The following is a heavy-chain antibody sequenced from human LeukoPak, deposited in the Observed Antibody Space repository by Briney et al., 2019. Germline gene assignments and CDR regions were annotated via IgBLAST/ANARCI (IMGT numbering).Heavy chain of an antibody. CDR2: NTWNGGDT. V-gene: IGHV3-20*04. J-gene: IGHJ5*02. D-gene: IGHD1-1*01. CDR3: VRTGTFNWFDH. CDR1: GFTFDDYG. Sequence: GGSLRLSCAASGFTFDDYGMSWVRQAPGKGLEWVSGNTWNGGDTGSADSVQGRFTSSRDNAKNSLYLHMTSLRAEDTAFYYCVRTGTFNWFDHWGRGTLVTVSS.